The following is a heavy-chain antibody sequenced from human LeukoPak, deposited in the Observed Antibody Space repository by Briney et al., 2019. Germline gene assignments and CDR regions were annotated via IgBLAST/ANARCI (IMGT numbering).Heavy chain of an antibody. D-gene: IGHD2-21*01. V-gene: IGHV3-49*04. CDR2: IRSKPYGGTT. J-gene: IGHJ1*01. CDR1: GFTSGEYA. Sequence: GSLCLSCTTSGFTSGEYATSWVRQAPGKGLEWVGFIRSKPYGGTTEYAASVKGRFTISRDDSKSIAYLQMNSLKTEDTAVYYWTAGLNTGDHWGWDPVVSVSS. CDR3: TAGLNTGDH.